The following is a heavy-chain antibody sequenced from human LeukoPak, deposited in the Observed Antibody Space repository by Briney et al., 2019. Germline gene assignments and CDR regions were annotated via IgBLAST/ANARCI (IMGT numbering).Heavy chain of an antibody. V-gene: IGHV1-2*02. D-gene: IGHD3-9*01. J-gene: IGHJ4*02. CDR3: ARFYDILTGYFGY. CDR1: GYTFTGYY. Sequence: ASVKVSCKASGYTFTGYYMHWVRQAPGQGLEWMGWINPNSGGTNYAQKFQGRVTMTGDTSISTAYMELSRLRSDDTAVYYCARFYDILTGYFGYWGQGTLVTVSS. CDR2: INPNSGGT.